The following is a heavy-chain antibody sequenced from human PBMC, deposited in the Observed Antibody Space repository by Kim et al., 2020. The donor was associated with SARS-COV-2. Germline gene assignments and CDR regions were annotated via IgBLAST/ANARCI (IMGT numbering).Heavy chain of an antibody. CDR3: ATDRGFRFGNSGSIFYYYYGMDV. CDR2: FDPEDGET. V-gene: IGHV1-24*01. D-gene: IGHD3-3*02. CDR1: GYTLTELS. J-gene: IGHJ6*02. Sequence: ASVKVSCKVSGYTLTELSMHWVRQAPGKGLEWMGGFDPEDGETIYAQKFQGRVTMTEDTSTDTAYMELSSLRSEDTAVYYCATDRGFRFGNSGSIFYYYYGMDVWGQGTTVTVSS.